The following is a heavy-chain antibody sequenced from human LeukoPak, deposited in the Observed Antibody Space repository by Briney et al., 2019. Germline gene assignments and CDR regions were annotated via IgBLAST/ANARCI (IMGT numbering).Heavy chain of an antibody. CDR3: ARDGGYFDRLAYYFDH. CDR1: GFTFSSYA. D-gene: IGHD3-9*01. CDR2: ISGSGGST. Sequence: GGSLRLSCAASGFTFSSYAMSWVRQTPGKGLEWVSAISGSGGSTYYADSVKGRFTISRDNSKNTLYLEMNSLRPEDTAVYYCARDGGYFDRLAYYFDHWGQGSMVTVSS. V-gene: IGHV3-23*01. J-gene: IGHJ4*02.